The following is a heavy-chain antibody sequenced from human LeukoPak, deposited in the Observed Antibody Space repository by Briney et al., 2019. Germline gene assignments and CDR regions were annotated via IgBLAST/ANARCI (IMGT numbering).Heavy chain of an antibody. CDR1: GFTFSSYA. Sequence: GGSLRLSCAASGFTFSSYAMHWVRQAPGKGLEWVAVISYDGSNKYYADSVKGRFTISRDNSKNTLYLQMNSLRAEDTAVYYCARSRATISLYFDLWGRGTLVTVSS. CDR2: ISYDGSNK. D-gene: IGHD5-24*01. CDR3: ARSRATISLYFDL. J-gene: IGHJ2*01. V-gene: IGHV3-30*04.